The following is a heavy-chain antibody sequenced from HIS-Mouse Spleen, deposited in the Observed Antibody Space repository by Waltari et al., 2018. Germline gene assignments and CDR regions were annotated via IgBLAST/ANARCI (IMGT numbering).Heavy chain of an antibody. CDR2: IYHSGRP. V-gene: IGHV4-38-2*02. D-gene: IGHD6-13*01. Sequence: QVQLQESGPGLVKPSETLSLTCTVSGYSISSGYYWGWIRQPPGKGLEWIGRIYHSGRPYYNPTLKSRVTISVDTSKSQFSLRLSSVTAAETAVYYCARDKDSSSWYAGYYFDYWGQGTLVTVSS. CDR3: ARDKDSSSWYAGYYFDY. J-gene: IGHJ4*02. CDR1: GYSISSGYY.